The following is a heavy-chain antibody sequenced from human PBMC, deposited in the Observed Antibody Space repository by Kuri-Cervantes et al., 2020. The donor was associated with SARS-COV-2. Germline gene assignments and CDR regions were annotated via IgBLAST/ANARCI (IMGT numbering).Heavy chain of an antibody. D-gene: IGHD6-13*01. V-gene: IGHV3-21*01. CDR2: ISSSSSYI. CDR3: ARDSSIWYRGDFDI. CDR1: GFTFSNAW. J-gene: IGHJ3*02. Sequence: GGSLRLSCAASGFTFSNAWMSWVRQAPGKGLEWVSSISSSSSYIYYADSVKGRFTISRDNAKNSLYLQMNSLRAEDAAVYYCARDSSIWYRGDFDIWGQGTMVTVSS.